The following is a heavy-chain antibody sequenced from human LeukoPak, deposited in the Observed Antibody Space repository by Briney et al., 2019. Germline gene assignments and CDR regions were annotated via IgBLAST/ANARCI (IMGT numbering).Heavy chain of an antibody. V-gene: IGHV4-59*08. CDR2: IYHSGST. CDR1: GGSINSYY. J-gene: IGHJ5*02. CDR3: ARLGVRYSTSSWWSDP. D-gene: IGHD6-6*01. Sequence: PSETLSLTCTVSGGSINSYYWSWIRQPPGKGLEWIGYIYHSGSTNYRPSLKSRVTTSVDTSKNQFSLKLSSVTAADTAVYYCARLGVRYSTSSWWSDPWGQGTLVTVSS.